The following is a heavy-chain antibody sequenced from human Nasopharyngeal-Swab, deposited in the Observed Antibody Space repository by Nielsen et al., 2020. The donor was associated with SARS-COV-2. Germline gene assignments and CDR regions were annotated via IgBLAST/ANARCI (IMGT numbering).Heavy chain of an antibody. CDR2: IIPIFGTA. V-gene: IGHV1-69*06. CDR1: GGTFSSYA. CDR3: AKVPRPGFDSGPDC. D-gene: IGHD6-19*01. J-gene: IGHJ4*02. Sequence: SVKVSCKASGGTFSSYAISWVRQAPGQGLEWMGGIIPIFGTANYAQKFQGRVTITADKSTSTAYMELSSLRSEDTAVYYCAKVPRPGFDSGPDCWGQGALVTVSS.